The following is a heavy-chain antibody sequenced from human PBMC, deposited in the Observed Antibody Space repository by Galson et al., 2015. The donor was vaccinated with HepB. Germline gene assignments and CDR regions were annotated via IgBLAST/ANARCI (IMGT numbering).Heavy chain of an antibody. CDR2: TRNKANSYTT. V-gene: IGHV3-72*01. D-gene: IGHD2-15*01. CDR3: ARAAYCSGGSCWGFDY. CDR1: GFTFSDYY. J-gene: IGHJ4*02. Sequence: SLRLSCAASGFTFSDYYMDWVRQAPGKGLEWVGRTRNKANSYTTEYAASVKGRFTISRDESYNSLYLQMNSLQTEDTAVYYFARAAYCSGGSCWGFDYWGQGTLVTVSS.